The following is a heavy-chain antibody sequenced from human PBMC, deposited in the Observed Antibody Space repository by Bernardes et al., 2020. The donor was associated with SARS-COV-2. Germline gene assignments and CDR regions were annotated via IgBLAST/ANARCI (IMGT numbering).Heavy chain of an antibody. D-gene: IGHD3-10*01. CDR1: GCTVSSNY. CDR2: IYSGGTT. Sequence: GGSLRLSCAASGCTVSSNYMSWVRQAPGKGLEWVSVIYSGGTTYYADSVKGRFTISRDNSKNTLYLQMNSLRAEEPAVYYCARGEGLWFGGVWGQGTLVTVSS. V-gene: IGHV3-53*01. CDR3: ARGEGLWFGGV. J-gene: IGHJ4*02.